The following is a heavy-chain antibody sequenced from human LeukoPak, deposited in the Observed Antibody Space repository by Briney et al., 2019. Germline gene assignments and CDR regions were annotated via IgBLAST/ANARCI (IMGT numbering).Heavy chain of an antibody. CDR2: ISSSGNDI. CDR3: ARHPQQDIVATYNFDY. J-gene: IGHJ4*02. CDR1: GFTISDFY. D-gene: IGHD5-12*01. V-gene: IGHV3-11*01. Sequence: PGGSLRLSCAASGFTISDFYMNWFRQTPGKGLEWVSYISSSGNDIYYADSVKGRFTVSRDIAKNSLYLQMDSLRADDAAVYYCARHPQQDIVATYNFDYWGQGTLVTVSS.